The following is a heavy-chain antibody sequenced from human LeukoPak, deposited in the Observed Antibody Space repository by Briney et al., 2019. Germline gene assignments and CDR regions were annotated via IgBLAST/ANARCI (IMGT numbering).Heavy chain of an antibody. CDR1: GGFISSSSYY. CDR3: CPHSRDIRQQLIRKSVLGY. J-gene: IGHJ4*02. Sequence: SETLSLTCTVSGGFISSSSYYWGWIRQPPGKGLEWIGSIFYSGSTYYNPSLKSRVTISVDTSKSEFSLRLSSVTAADAEAGLGCPHSRDIRQQLIRKSVLGYWGQGSLVTVSS. D-gene: IGHD6-13*01. V-gene: IGHV4-39*01. CDR2: IFYSGST.